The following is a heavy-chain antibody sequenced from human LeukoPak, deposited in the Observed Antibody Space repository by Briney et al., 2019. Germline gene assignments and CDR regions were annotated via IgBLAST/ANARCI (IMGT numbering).Heavy chain of an antibody. CDR3: ARQQWLDGAYYFDY. CDR2: ISTSSSYI. CDR1: GFTFSGST. V-gene: IGHV3-21*01. Sequence: GGSLRLSCAASGFTFSGSTMNWVRQAPGKGLEWVSFISTSSSYIYYADSGRGRFTISRDNAKNSLYLQMNSLRAEDTAVYYCARQQWLDGAYYFDYWGQGTLVTVSS. D-gene: IGHD6-19*01. J-gene: IGHJ4*02.